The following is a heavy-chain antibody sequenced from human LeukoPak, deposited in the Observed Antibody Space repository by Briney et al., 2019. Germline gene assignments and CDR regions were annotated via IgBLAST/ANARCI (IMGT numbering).Heavy chain of an antibody. Sequence: GGSLRLSCAASGFTLSSYWMSWVRQAPGKGLEWVAFIRYDGSNKYYADSVKGRFTISRDNSKNTLYLQMNSLRAEDTAVYYCAKSRHMVRGVTPFDYWGQGTLVTVSS. CDR1: GFTLSSYW. CDR3: AKSRHMVRGVTPFDY. CDR2: IRYDGSNK. V-gene: IGHV3-30*02. D-gene: IGHD3-10*01. J-gene: IGHJ4*02.